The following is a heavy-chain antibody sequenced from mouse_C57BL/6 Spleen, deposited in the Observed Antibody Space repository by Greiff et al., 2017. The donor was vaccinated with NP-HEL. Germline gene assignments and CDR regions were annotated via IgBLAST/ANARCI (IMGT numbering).Heavy chain of an antibody. Sequence: VQLQQPGAELVRPGSSVKLSCKASGYTFTSYWMDWVKQRPGQGLEWIGNIYPSDSETHYNQKFKDKATLTVDKSSSTAYMQLSSLTSEDSAVYYCARSLATFDYWGQGTTLTVSS. CDR3: ARSLATFDY. J-gene: IGHJ2*01. V-gene: IGHV1-61*01. D-gene: IGHD1-1*01. CDR2: IYPSDSET. CDR1: GYTFTSYW.